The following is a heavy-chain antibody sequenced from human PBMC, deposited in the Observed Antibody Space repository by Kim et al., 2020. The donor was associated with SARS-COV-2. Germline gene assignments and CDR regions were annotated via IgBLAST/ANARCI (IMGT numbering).Heavy chain of an antibody. CDR2: IYSSGST. J-gene: IGHJ4*02. CDR3: ARVTSGWYEVDF. V-gene: IGHV4-59*02. CDR1: CGLVGSYF. Sequence: SETLSLTCTVSCGLVGSYFWSWMRQPPGKGLEWIGFIYSSGSTSYNPSLKSRVAISLDTPRNQFSLRLSSVTAADTAIYYCARVTSGWYEVDFWGQGTLVPVSS. D-gene: IGHD6-19*01.